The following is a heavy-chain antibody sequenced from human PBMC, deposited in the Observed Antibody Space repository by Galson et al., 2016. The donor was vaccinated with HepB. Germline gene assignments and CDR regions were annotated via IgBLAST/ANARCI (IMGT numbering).Heavy chain of an antibody. V-gene: IGHV3-74*01. CDR3: ARDRDARPYDS. CDR2: IDSDGIST. CDR1: GFTFSTYW. Sequence: SLRLSCAASGFTFSTYWMHWIRQAPGKGLEWVSRIDSDGISTNYVDSVKGRFTISRDTSKNMLYLQMNSLRAEDTAVYYCARDRDARPYDSWGQGTLVTVSS. J-gene: IGHJ4*02. D-gene: IGHD5-24*01.